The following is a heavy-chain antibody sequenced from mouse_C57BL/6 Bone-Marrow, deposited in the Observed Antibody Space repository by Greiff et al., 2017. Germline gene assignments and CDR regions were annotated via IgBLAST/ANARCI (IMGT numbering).Heavy chain of an antibody. V-gene: IGHV7-1*01. CDR3: SRGYDHWYFDV. CDR2: SRNKANDYTT. D-gene: IGHD2-2*01. CDR1: GFTFSDFY. J-gene: IGHJ1*03. Sequence: DVKLVESGGGLVQSGRSLRLSCATSGFTFSDFYMEWVRQAPGKGLEWIAASRNKANDYTTEYSASVKGRFIVSRDTSQSILYLQMNALRAEDTAIYYCSRGYDHWYFDVWGTGTTVTVSS.